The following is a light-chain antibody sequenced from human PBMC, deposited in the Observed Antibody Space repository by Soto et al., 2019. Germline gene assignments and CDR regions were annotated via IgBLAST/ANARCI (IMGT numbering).Light chain of an antibody. CDR1: QSINTTY. J-gene: IGKJ5*01. CDR3: QQRSNWIT. Sequence: EIVLTQSPGTLSLSPGERAILSCRASQSINTTYLGWYQQKPGQAPRLLIYDASNRATGIPARFSGSGSGTDFTLTISSLEPEGFAVYYCQQRSNWITFGQGTRLEIK. V-gene: IGKV3-11*01. CDR2: DAS.